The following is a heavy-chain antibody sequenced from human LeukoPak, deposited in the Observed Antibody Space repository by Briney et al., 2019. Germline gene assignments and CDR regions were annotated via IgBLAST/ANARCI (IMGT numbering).Heavy chain of an antibody. J-gene: IGHJ4*02. CDR3: AKVPVAAAAPYYFDY. Sequence: GGSLRLSCAASGFTFSSYSMNWVRQAPGKGLGWVSAISSSSSYIYYADSVKGRFTISRGNSKNTLYLQMNSLRAEDTAVYYCAKVPVAAAAPYYFDYWGQGTLVTVSS. CDR1: GFTFSSYS. D-gene: IGHD6-13*01. V-gene: IGHV3-21*04. CDR2: ISSSSSYI.